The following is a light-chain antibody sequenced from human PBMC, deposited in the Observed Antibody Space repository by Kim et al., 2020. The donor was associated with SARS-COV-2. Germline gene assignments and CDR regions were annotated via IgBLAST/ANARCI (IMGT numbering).Light chain of an antibody. V-gene: IGLV6-57*03. CDR2: ANN. CDR3: QSYDSTNVV. J-gene: IGLJ3*02. CDR1: SGTIASKY. Sequence: GKEVTISCSRSSGTIASKYVQWYQQRPGSAPTTVIQANNQRPSGVPDRFSGSIDSSSNSASLTISGLRTEDEADYYCQSYDSTNVVFGGGTQLTVL.